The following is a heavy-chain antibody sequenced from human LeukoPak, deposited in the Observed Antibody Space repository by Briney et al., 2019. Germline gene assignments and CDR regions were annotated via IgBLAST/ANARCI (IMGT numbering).Heavy chain of an antibody. V-gene: IGHV3-23*01. CDR1: GFTFSSYV. CDR2: ISGSGGTT. CDR3: AKGRWSGGPPYFDF. J-gene: IGHJ4*02. Sequence: GGSLRLSCVASGFTFSSYVMSWVRQAPGKGLEWVSPISGSGGTTDYADSVKGRFTISRDSSKNTLFLQMNRLRADDTAVYYCAKGRWSGGPPYFDFWGQGTLVTVSS. D-gene: IGHD3-3*01.